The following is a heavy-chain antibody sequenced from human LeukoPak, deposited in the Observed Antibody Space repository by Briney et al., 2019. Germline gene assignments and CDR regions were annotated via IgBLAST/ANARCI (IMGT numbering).Heavy chain of an antibody. J-gene: IGHJ4*02. CDR2: IYHSGST. CDR1: GYSISSGYY. D-gene: IGHD6-19*01. Sequence: PSETLSLTCAVSGYSISSGYYWGWIRQPPGKGLEWIGSIYHSGSTYYNPSLKSRVTISVDTSRNQFSLKLSSVTAADTAVYYCARDRSAGTIDYWGQGTLVTVSS. V-gene: IGHV4-38-2*02. CDR3: ARDRSAGTIDY.